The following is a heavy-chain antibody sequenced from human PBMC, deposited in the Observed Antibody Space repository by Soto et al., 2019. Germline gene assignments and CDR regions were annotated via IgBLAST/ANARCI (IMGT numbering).Heavy chain of an antibody. Sequence: PGAARTISCKVSGYSFSNYWIAWVRQIPGKGLEWMGIIFPADSDPKSSPSFQRQVTISADKSISTAYLQWSSLKASDTAMYYCASSVVVPSTMNYFAYWGQGSLVTAPQ. V-gene: IGHV5-51*01. D-gene: IGHD2-15*01. CDR1: GYSFSNYW. CDR2: IFPADSDP. CDR3: ASSVVVPSTMNYFAY. J-gene: IGHJ4*02.